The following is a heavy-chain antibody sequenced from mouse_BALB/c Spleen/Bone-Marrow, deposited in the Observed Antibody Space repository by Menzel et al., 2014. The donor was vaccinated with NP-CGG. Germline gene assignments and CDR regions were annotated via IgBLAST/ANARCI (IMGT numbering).Heavy chain of an antibody. Sequence: QVHVKQSGAELVRPGTSVKVSRTASGYAFTIXLXAWIXQRPGXGLEWIXVINPGSGGSNYNEKFKGKATLTADKSSSTAYMQLSSLTSDDSAVYYCARLGRDYFDYWGQGTTLTVSS. D-gene: IGHD4-1*01. CDR3: ARLGRDYFDY. V-gene: IGHV1-54*03. CDR1: GYAFTIXL. J-gene: IGHJ2*01. CDR2: INPGSGGS.